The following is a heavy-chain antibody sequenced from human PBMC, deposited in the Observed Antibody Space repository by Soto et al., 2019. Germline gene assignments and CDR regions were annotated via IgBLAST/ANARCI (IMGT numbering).Heavy chain of an antibody. CDR3: ATAGVVVAALDYYAFDI. CDR1: GYTFTSYA. D-gene: IGHD2-15*01. Sequence: ASVKVSCKASGYTFTSYAMHWVRQAPGQRLEWMRWINAGNGNTKYSQKFQGRVTITRDTSASTAYMELSSLRSEDTAVYYCATAGVVVAALDYYAFDIWGQGTMVTVSS. J-gene: IGHJ3*02. V-gene: IGHV1-3*01. CDR2: INAGNGNT.